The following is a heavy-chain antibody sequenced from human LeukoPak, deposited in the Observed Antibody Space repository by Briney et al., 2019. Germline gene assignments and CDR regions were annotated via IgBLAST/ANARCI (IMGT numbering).Heavy chain of an antibody. CDR3: AKLPGGSSSGWYVDY. CDR2: ISGSGGST. J-gene: IGHJ4*02. CDR1: GFTFSSYA. D-gene: IGHD6-19*01. Sequence: PGGSLRLSCAASGFTFSSYAMSWVRQAPGKGLEWVSAISGSGGSTYYADSVKGRFTISRDNSKNTLYLQMNSLRAEDTAVYYCAKLPGGSSSGWYVDYWGQGTLVTVSS. V-gene: IGHV3-23*01.